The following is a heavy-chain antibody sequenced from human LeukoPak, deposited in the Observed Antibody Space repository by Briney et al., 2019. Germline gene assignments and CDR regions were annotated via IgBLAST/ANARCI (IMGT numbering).Heavy chain of an antibody. Sequence: PGGSLRLSCAASEFTFSSYWMSWVRQAPGKGLEWVANIKEDGGEKYSVDSVKGRFTISRDNAMNSLYLEMNSLRAEDTAVYYCARERPTLYYYDSSGTFDYWGQGTLVTVSS. D-gene: IGHD3-22*01. J-gene: IGHJ4*02. CDR1: EFTFSSYW. CDR2: IKEDGGEK. V-gene: IGHV3-7*01. CDR3: ARERPTLYYYDSSGTFDY.